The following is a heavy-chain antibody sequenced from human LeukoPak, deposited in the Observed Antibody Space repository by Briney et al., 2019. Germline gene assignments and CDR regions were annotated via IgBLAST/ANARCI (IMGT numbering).Heavy chain of an antibody. CDR1: GFTFSNHG. V-gene: IGHV3-33*01. D-gene: IGHD5-18*01. CDR2: IWYDGSKR. CDR3: ARDPQHSMDV. Sequence: SGGSLRLSCAASGFTFSNHGIHWVCQAPGKGLEWVSAIWYDGSKRCYADSVKGRFTISRDDSKNTVYLQMNSLRADDTAVHYCARDPQHSMDVWGQGTTVTVSS. J-gene: IGHJ6*02.